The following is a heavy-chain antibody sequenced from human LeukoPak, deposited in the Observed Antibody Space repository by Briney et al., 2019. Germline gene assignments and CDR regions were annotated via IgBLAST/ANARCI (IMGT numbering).Heavy chain of an antibody. D-gene: IGHD2-15*01. CDR2: INPNSGGT. J-gene: IGHJ4*02. Sequence: ASVKVSCKASGYTFTGYYMHWVRQAPGQGLEWMGWINPNSGGTNYAQKFQDRVTMTRDTSISTAYMELSSLRSDDTAVYYCARAGEDCSGGSCSHFDYWGQGTLVTVSS. CDR3: ARAGEDCSGGSCSHFDY. CDR1: GYTFTGYY. V-gene: IGHV1-2*02.